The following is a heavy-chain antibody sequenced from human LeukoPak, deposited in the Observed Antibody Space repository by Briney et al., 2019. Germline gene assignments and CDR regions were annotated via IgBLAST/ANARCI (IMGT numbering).Heavy chain of an antibody. Sequence: PGGSLRLSCAASGFTLSSYAMSWVRQAPGEGLEWVSAISGSGGSTYYADSVKGRFTISRDNSKNTLYLQMNSLRAEDTAVYYCAKNGGSYGDYEDYWGQGTLVTVSS. V-gene: IGHV3-23*01. J-gene: IGHJ4*02. CDR3: AKNGGSYGDYEDY. CDR2: ISGSGGST. CDR1: GFTLSSYA. D-gene: IGHD4-17*01.